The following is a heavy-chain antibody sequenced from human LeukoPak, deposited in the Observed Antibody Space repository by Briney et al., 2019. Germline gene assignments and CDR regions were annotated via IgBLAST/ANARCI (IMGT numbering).Heavy chain of an antibody. CDR1: GGSISSSSYY. V-gene: IGHV4-39*01. D-gene: IGHD2-21*02. Sequence: SETLSLTCTVSGGSISSSSYYWGWIRQPPGKGLEWIGSIYYSGSTYYNPSLKSRVTISVDTSKNQFSLKLSSVTAADTAVYYCARWVVTAFDYWGQGTLVTVSS. CDR2: IYYSGST. J-gene: IGHJ4*02. CDR3: ARWVVTAFDY.